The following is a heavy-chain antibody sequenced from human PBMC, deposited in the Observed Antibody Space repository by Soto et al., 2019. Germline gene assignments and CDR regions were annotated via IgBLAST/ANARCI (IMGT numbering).Heavy chain of an antibody. V-gene: IGHV1-69*05. CDR2: IIPIFGTA. D-gene: IGHD2-15*01. CDR1: GGSLSSYA. Sequence: GASVKVSCEDSGGSLSSYAMSWVRQAPGQGLEWMGGIIPIFGTANYAQKFQGRVTITRDMSTSTAYMELSSLRSEDTAVYYCAALYAGYCSGGSCRDDYWGQGTLVTVSS. CDR3: AALYAGYCSGGSCRDDY. J-gene: IGHJ4*02.